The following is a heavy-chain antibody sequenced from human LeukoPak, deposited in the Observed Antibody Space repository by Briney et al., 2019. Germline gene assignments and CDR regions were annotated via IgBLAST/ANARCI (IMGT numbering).Heavy chain of an antibody. CDR3: ARPFSYGQFYYHRMGV. J-gene: IGHJ6*02. CDR2: IIPILGIA. Sequence: SVKVSCKASGGTFSSYAISWVRQAPGQGLEWMGRIIPILGIANYAQKFQGRVTITADKSTSTAYMELSSLRSEDTAVYYCARPFSYGQFYYHRMGVWGQRATVNVSS. V-gene: IGHV1-69*04. D-gene: IGHD5-18*01. CDR1: GGTFSSYA.